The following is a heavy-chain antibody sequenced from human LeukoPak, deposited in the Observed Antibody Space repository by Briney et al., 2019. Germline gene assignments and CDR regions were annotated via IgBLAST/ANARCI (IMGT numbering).Heavy chain of an antibody. D-gene: IGHD3-22*01. CDR2: IYYSGST. CDR3: ARGERAMIVVAPNWFDP. CDR1: GGSISSGGYH. Sequence: PSQTLSLTCTVSGGSISSGGYHWSWIRQHPGKGLEWIGYIYYSGSTYYNPSLKSRVTISVDTSKNQFSLKLSSVTAADTAVYYCARGERAMIVVAPNWFDPWGQGTLVTVSS. J-gene: IGHJ5*02. V-gene: IGHV4-31*03.